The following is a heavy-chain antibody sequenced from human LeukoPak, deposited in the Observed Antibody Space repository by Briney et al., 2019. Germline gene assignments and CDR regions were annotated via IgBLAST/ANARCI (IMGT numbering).Heavy chain of an antibody. D-gene: IGHD3-3*01. CDR2: INWNGGST. CDR3: ARVKGSGYRNSIDY. CDR1: GFTFDDYA. V-gene: IGHV3-20*04. J-gene: IGHJ4*02. Sequence: GGSLRLSCAASGFTFDDYAMNWVRQAPGKGLEWVSGINWNGGSTYYRDSVKGRFTISRDSAKNSLYLQMNSLRAGDTALYYCARVKGSGYRNSIDYWGQGTLVTVSS.